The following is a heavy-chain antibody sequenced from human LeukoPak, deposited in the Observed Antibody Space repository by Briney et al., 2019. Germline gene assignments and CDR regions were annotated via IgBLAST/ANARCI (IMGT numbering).Heavy chain of an antibody. CDR1: GFSLNTRDVA. D-gene: IGHD7-27*01. CDR2: IYWNDEK. J-gene: IGHJ4*02. V-gene: IGHV2-5*01. Sequence: ESGPTLVNPTQTLTLSCSFSGFSLNTRDVAVGRIRQPPGKALEWLALIYWNDEKRYSPSLKSRLTITKDTSKNQVVLTVTNMDPVDTATYYCARDTNWVLDYWGLGTLVTVSS. CDR3: ARDTNWVLDY.